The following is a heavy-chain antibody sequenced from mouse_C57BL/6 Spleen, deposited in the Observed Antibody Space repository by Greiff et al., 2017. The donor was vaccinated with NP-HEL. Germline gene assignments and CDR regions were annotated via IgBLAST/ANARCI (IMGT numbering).Heavy chain of an antibody. Sequence: QVQLQQSGAELVKPGASVKLSCKASGYTFTEYTIHWVKQRSGQGLEWIGWFYPGSGSIKYNEKFKDKATLTADKSSSTVYMELSRLASEDSAVYSCARPSSVFPHFDYWGQGTTLTVSS. J-gene: IGHJ2*01. V-gene: IGHV1-62-2*01. CDR2: FYPGSGSI. CDR3: ARPSSVFPHFDY. D-gene: IGHD6-1*01. CDR1: GYTFTEYT.